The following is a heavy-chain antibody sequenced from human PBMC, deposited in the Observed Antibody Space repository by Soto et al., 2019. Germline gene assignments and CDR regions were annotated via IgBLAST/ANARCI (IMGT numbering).Heavy chain of an antibody. J-gene: IGHJ3*02. D-gene: IGHD6-19*01. CDR2: ISGGGTNT. Sequence: EVQLLESGGGLVQPGESLRLSCAASGFTFSSYAMSWVRQAPGKGLEWVSTISGGGTNTYYADSVKGRFPISRDNSKNTLYLEISSLRDEDTAVYYCAKSTGWYDAFDIWGQGTMVTVSS. V-gene: IGHV3-23*01. CDR3: AKSTGWYDAFDI. CDR1: GFTFSSYA.